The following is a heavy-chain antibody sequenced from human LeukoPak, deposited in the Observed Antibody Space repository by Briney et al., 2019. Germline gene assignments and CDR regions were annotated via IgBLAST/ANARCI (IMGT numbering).Heavy chain of an antibody. D-gene: IGHD2-21*01. CDR1: GGTFSSYA. J-gene: IGHJ4*02. V-gene: IGHV1-69*05. Sequence: SVKVSCKASGGTFSSYAISWVRQAPGQGLEWMGRTIPIFGTANYAQKFQGRVTITTDESTSTAYMELSSLRSEDTAVYYCARDGNIVVGIEYYFDYWGQGTLVTVSS. CDR3: ARDGNIVVGIEYYFDY. CDR2: TIPIFGTA.